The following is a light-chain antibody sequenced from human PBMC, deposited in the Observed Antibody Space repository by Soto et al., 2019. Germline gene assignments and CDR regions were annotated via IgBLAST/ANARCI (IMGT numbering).Light chain of an antibody. Sequence: DIQMTQSPSTLSASVGDRVTITCRASQSISSWLAWYQQKPGKAPKLLIYDASSLESGVPSRFSGSGSGTEFTLTISSLQPDDFATDYCQQSNSYPYTFGQGTKLESK. CDR2: DAS. CDR3: QQSNSYPYT. CDR1: QSISSW. V-gene: IGKV1-5*01. J-gene: IGKJ2*01.